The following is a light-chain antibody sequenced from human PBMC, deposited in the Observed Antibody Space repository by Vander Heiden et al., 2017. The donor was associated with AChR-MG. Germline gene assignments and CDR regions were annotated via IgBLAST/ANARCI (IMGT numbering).Light chain of an antibody. V-gene: IGLV2-11*01. CDR1: FRDLRTYYD. Sequence: QAALTPPRSVSVSPGQSVTISCTGSFRDLRTYYDVPVYQQHPVKAPKGVIYDVNKRPSGVPDRFSGSKSGDTASLTISGLQAEDEADYYCCSYAGAYTPVVFGGGTKLTVL. J-gene: IGLJ2*01. CDR2: DVN. CDR3: CSYAGAYTPVV.